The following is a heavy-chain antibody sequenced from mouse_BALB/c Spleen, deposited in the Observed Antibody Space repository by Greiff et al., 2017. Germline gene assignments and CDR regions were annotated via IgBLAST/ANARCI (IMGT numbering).Heavy chain of an antibody. CDR3: VSFDGLDY. Sequence: EVQGVESGGGLVQPKGSLKLSCAASGFTFNTYAMNWVRQAPGKGLEWVARIRSKSNNYATYYADSVKDRFTISRDDSQSMLYLQMNNLKTEDTAMYYCVSFDGLDYWGQGTSVTVSS. D-gene: IGHD2-3*01. CDR1: GFTFNTYA. V-gene: IGHV10-1*02. CDR2: IRSKSNNYAT. J-gene: IGHJ4*01.